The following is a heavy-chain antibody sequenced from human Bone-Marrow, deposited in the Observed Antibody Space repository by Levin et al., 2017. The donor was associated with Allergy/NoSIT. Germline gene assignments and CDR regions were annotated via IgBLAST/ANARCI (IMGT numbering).Heavy chain of an antibody. CDR1: GFTFSSYA. D-gene: IGHD4-17*01. J-gene: IGHJ5*02. CDR2: ISSSGGST. Sequence: PGGSLRLSCAASGFTFSSYAMNWVRQAPGKGLEWVSSISSSGGSTYYADSVKGRFTISRDNSKNTLYLQMNSLRAEDTAVYYCAKGGHTTVTWYDYGFDPWGQGTLVTVSS. CDR3: AKGGHTTVTWYDYGFDP. V-gene: IGHV3-23*01.